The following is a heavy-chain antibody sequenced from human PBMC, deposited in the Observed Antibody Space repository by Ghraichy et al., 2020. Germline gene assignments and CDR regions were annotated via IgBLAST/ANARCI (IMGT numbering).Heavy chain of an antibody. CDR1: GGSVSTENYY. Sequence: SCTVSGGSVSTENYYWSWIRQPPGKRLEWIGYSYYSGSTTYNPSLRSRVTISVDTSKNQFSLKLSSVTAADTAVYYCARAVGGRDWYFDLWGRGTLVIVSS. V-gene: IGHV4-61*01. CDR3: ARAVGGRDWYFDL. CDR2: SYYSGST. J-gene: IGHJ2*01. D-gene: IGHD4-23*01.